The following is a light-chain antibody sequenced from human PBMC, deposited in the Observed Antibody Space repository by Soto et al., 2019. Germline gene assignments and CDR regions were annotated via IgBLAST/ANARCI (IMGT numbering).Light chain of an antibody. CDR3: QQYYSTPGT. J-gene: IGKJ1*01. V-gene: IGKV4-1*01. CDR1: QSLLYSSNNKNF. CDR2: WAS. Sequence: DIVMTPSPDSLAVSLGERATINCKSRQSLLYSSNNKNFLTWYQLKPGQPPKLLIYWASTRQSGVPDRFSGSGSGTDFTLTISSLQAEDVAVYYCQQYYSTPGTFGQGTKVELK.